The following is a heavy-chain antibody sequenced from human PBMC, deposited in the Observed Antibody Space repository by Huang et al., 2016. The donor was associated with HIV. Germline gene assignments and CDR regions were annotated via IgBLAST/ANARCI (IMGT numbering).Heavy chain of an antibody. CDR1: GFTFSNAW. CDR2: IKSKTDGGTT. CDR3: TTESESSGWTMDHDAFDI. V-gene: IGHV3-15*01. D-gene: IGHD6-19*01. J-gene: IGHJ3*02. Sequence: EVQLVESGGGLVKPGGSLRLSCAASGFTFSNAWMSWVRQAPGKGLEWVGRIKSKTDGGTTDYAAPVKGRFTISRDDSKNTLYLQMNSLKTEDTAVYYCTTESESSGWTMDHDAFDIWDQGTMVTVSS.